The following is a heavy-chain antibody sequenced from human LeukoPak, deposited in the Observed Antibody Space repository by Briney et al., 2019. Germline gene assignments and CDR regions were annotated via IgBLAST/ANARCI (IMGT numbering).Heavy chain of an antibody. CDR1: GYTFTSYY. V-gene: IGHV1-46*01. D-gene: IGHD3-10*01. CDR2: INPSGGRT. Sequence: ASVKVSCKASGYTFTSYYIDWVRQAPGQGLEWMGIINPSGGRTTYAQKFQGRVTMTRDTSISTTYMDLGSLGSDDTAVYYCARDGEYGTGSYYRGCFDYWGQGTLVTVSS. J-gene: IGHJ4*02. CDR3: ARDGEYGTGSYYRGCFDY.